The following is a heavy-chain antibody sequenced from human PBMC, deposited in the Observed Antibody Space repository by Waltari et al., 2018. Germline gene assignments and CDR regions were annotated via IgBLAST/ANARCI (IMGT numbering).Heavy chain of an antibody. D-gene: IGHD5-18*01. CDR3: ARAVTSVPHLDYFDY. V-gene: IGHV1-69*01. J-gene: IGHJ4*02. CDR1: GGTFSSYA. Sequence: QVQLVQSGAEVKKPGSSVKVSCKASGGTFSSYAISWVRQAPGQGLGWLGGIIPIVGTANYAQKFRGRVTITADESTSTAYMELSSLRSEDTAVYYCARAVTSVPHLDYFDYWGQGTLVTVSS. CDR2: IIPIVGTA.